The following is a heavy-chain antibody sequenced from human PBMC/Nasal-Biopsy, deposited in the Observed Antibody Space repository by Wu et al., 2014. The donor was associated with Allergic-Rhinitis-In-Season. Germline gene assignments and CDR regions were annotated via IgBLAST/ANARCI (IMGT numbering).Heavy chain of an antibody. CDR3: AQMRLGVVLMS. CDR1: GFSLTTSGER. J-gene: IGHJ5*02. V-gene: IGHV2-70*04. Sequence: ALVKPTQTLTLTCTFSGFSLTTSGERVGWIRQPPGKALEWLARIDWDDDKFYATSLQTRLTISKDTSKNQVVLTMTNMDPVDTATYYCAQMRLGVVLMSWGQGTLVTVAS. CDR2: IDWDDDK. D-gene: IGHD2-8*01.